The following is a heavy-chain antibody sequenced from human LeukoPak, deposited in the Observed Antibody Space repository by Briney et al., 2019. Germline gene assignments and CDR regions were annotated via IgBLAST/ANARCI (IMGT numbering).Heavy chain of an antibody. J-gene: IGHJ4*02. CDR1: GGSVSSGSYY. CDR2: IYYSGST. D-gene: IGHD6-13*01. V-gene: IGHV4-61*01. Sequence: SETLSLTCTVSGGSVSSGSYYWSWIRQPPGKGLEWIGYIYYSGSTNYNPSLKSRVTISVDTSKNQFSLKLSSVTAADTVVYYCARVAAAGHFDYWGQGTLVTVSS. CDR3: ARVAAAGHFDY.